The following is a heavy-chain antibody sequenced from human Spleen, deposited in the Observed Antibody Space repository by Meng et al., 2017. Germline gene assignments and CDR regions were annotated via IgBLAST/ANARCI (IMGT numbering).Heavy chain of an antibody. CDR2: LYHSGNT. CDR3: AGVDSGGYYQSHWYFDL. D-gene: IGHD1-26*01. V-gene: IGHV4-38-2*02. J-gene: IGHJ2*01. CDR1: GSSISSGYY. Sequence: GSLRLSCSVSGSSISSGYYWGWIRQPPGKGLEWIGSLYHSGNTYYKPSLKGRVTISGDMSKNQFSLRLSSVTAADTAVYYCAGVDSGGYYQSHWYFDLWGRGTLVTVSS.